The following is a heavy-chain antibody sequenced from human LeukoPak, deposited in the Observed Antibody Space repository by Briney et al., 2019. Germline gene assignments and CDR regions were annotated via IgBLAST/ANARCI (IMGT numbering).Heavy chain of an antibody. CDR2: ISSSSSTI. V-gene: IGHV3-48*01. Sequence: PGGSLRLSCAASGFTFSSYSMNWVRQAPGKGLEWVSYISSSSSTIYYADSVKGRFTISSDNAKNSLYLQMNSLRAEDTAVYYCARVEEGWFRELFDYWGQGPLVTVSS. CDR3: ARVEEGWFRELFDY. D-gene: IGHD3-10*01. J-gene: IGHJ4*02. CDR1: GFTFSSYS.